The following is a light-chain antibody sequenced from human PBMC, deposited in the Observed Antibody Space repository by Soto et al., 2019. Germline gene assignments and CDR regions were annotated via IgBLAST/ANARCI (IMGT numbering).Light chain of an antibody. V-gene: IGLV1-47*02. CDR3: AAWDDSLSANWV. CDR1: RSNIGRNF. J-gene: IGLJ3*02. Sequence: QSVLTQTPSASGTPGQRVTISCSGSRSNIGRNFVYWYQQLPGTAPKLLIYSNDQRPSGVPDRFSGSKSGTSASLAISGLRSEDEADYYCAAWDDSLSANWVFGGGTQVTVL. CDR2: SND.